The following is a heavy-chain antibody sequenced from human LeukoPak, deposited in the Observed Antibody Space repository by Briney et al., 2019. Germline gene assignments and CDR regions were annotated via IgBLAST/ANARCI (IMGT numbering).Heavy chain of an antibody. CDR1: GFSLSTTGMR. D-gene: IGHD1-26*01. CDR2: IDWDDDK. J-gene: IGHJ4*02. V-gene: IGHV2-70*04. CDR3: ALSGPLDY. Sequence: SGPALVKPTQTLTLTFTFSGFSLSTTGMRVSWIRQPPGKALEWLARIDWDDDKFYSTSLRTRLTISKDTSRNQVVLRMTNMDPVDTATYYCALSGPLDYWGQGTLVTVSS.